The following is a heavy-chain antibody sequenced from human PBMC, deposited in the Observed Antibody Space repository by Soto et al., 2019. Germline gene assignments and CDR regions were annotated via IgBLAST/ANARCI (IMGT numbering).Heavy chain of an antibody. Sequence: WASVKVSCKASGYTFTSYAMHWVRQAPGQRLEWMGWINAGNGNTKYSQKFQGRVTITRDTSASTAYMELSSLRSEDTAVYYCARRIVVVTALDYWGQGTLVTVSS. V-gene: IGHV1-3*01. J-gene: IGHJ4*02. CDR2: INAGNGNT. D-gene: IGHD2-21*02. CDR1: GYTFTSYA. CDR3: ARRIVVVTALDY.